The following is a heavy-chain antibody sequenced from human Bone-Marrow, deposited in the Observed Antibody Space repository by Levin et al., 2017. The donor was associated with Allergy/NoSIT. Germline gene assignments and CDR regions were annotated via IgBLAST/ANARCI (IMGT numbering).Heavy chain of an antibody. CDR3: AREGYSYWTGRFFDY. CDR1: GFTFSSYW. Sequence: GGSLRLSCAASGFTFSSYWMSWVRQAPGKGLEWVANIKQDGSEKYYVDSVKGRFTISRDNAKNSLYLQMNSLRAEDTAVYYCAREGYSYWTGRFFDYWGQGTLVTVSS. CDR2: IKQDGSEK. J-gene: IGHJ4*02. V-gene: IGHV3-7*01. D-gene: IGHD5-18*01.